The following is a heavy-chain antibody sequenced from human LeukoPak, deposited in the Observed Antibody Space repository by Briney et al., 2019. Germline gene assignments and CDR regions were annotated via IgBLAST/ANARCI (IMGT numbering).Heavy chain of an antibody. CDR1: GFTSSSYG. CDR3: AKGFGGSGYYWDDAFDI. J-gene: IGHJ3*02. Sequence: GGSLRLSCAASGFTSSSYGMHWVRQAPGKGLEWVAVISYDGSNIYYVDSVKGRFTISRDNSKNTLYLQTNSLRAEDTAVYYCAKGFGGSGYYWDDAFDIWGQGTMVTVSS. CDR2: ISYDGSNI. D-gene: IGHD3-22*01. V-gene: IGHV3-30*18.